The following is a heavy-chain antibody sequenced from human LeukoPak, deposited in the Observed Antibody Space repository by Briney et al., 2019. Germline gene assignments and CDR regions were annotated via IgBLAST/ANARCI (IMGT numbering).Heavy chain of an antibody. CDR2: ICGSGGST. D-gene: IGHD2-2*01. CDR1: GFTFSSYA. Sequence: PGGSLRLSCAASGFTFSSYAMSWVRQAPGKGLDWVSAICGSGGSTYNVDSVKGRFTISRDNSKNTLYLQMNSLRAEDTAVYYCAKDLSCTSIGCHGGFDYWGQGTLVTVSS. V-gene: IGHV3-23*01. J-gene: IGHJ4*02. CDR3: AKDLSCTSIGCHGGFDY.